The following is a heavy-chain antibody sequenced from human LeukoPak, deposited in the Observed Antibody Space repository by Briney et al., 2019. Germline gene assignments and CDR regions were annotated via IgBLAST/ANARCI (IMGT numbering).Heavy chain of an antibody. D-gene: IGHD6-19*01. V-gene: IGHV3-21*01. CDR2: ISSSSSYI. CDR3: ARDWAVAASFDY. Sequence: GGSLRLSCAASGFTFSSYSMNWVRQAPGKGLEWVSSISSSSSYIYYADSVKGRFTISRDNAKNSLYLQMNSLRAEDTAVYYCARDWAVAASFDYWGQGTLVTVSS. CDR1: GFTFSSYS. J-gene: IGHJ4*02.